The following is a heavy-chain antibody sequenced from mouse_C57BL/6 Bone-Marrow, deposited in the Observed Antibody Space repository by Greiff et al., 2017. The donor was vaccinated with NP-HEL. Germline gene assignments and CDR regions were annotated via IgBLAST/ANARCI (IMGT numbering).Heavy chain of an antibody. D-gene: IGHD2-2*01. J-gene: IGHJ2*01. CDR2: INPNNGGT. CDR1: GYTFTDYY. Sequence: DVQLQQSGPELVKPGASVKISCKASGYTFTDYYMNWVKQSHGKSLEWIGDINPNNGGTSYNQKFKGKATLTVDKSSSTAYMELRSLTSEDSAVYYCARELWFLGDYWGQGTTLTVSS. V-gene: IGHV1-26*01. CDR3: ARELWFLGDY.